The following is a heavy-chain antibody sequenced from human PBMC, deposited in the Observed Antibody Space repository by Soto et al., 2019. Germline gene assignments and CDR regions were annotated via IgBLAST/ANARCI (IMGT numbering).Heavy chain of an antibody. V-gene: IGHV1-69*01. CDR2: IIPIFGTA. CDR3: ARDARDYGDNGWFDP. Sequence: QVQLVQSGAEVKKPGSSVKVSCKASGGTFSSYAISWVRQAPGQGLEWMGGIIPIFGTANYAQKFQGRGMITADESTSTGYMELSSLRSENTAVYCCARDARDYGDNGWFDPWGQGNLVTVSS. D-gene: IGHD4-17*01. J-gene: IGHJ5*02. CDR1: GGTFSSYA.